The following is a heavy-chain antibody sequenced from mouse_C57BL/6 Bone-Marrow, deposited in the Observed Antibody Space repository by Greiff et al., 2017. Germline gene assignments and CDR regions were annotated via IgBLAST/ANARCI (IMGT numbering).Heavy chain of an antibody. CDR1: GYTFTSYW. J-gene: IGHJ2*01. Sequence: EVQLQQSGTVLARPGASVKMSCKTSGYTFTSYWMHWVKQRPGQGLEWIGAISPGNSDTSYNQKLKGKAKLTAVTSASTAYMELSSLTNEDSAVYYCMGYYAYYFDYWGQGTTLTVSS. CDR3: MGYYAYYFDY. D-gene: IGHD2-3*01. CDR2: ISPGNSDT. V-gene: IGHV1-5*01.